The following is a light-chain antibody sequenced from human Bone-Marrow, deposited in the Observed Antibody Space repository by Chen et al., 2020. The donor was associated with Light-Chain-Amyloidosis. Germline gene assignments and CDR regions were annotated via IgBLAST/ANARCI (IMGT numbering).Light chain of an antibody. CDR2: NVS. V-gene: IGLV2-14*01. CDR1: SSDVGAYYY. J-gene: IGLJ3*02. CDR3: SSYTSSSTLV. Sequence: QSALTQPASVSGSPGQSITISCTGSSSDVGAYYYVSWYQPHPGKAPKLMIYNVSIRPSGVSNRCSGSKSGSTACLTISGLQAEDEADYYGSSYTSSSTLVFGGGTKLTVL.